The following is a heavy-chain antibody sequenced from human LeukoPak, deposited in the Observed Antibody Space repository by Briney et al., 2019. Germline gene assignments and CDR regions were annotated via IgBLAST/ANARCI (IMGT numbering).Heavy chain of an antibody. CDR2: ISGSGGST. J-gene: IGHJ4*02. D-gene: IGHD3-22*01. CDR3: AKDNSRIVVVITH. CDR1: GFTFSIYA. V-gene: IGHV3-23*01. Sequence: GGSLRLSCAASGFTFSIYAMSWVRQAPGKGLEWVSAISGSGGSTYYADSVKGRFTISRDNSKNTLYLQMNSLRAEDTAVYYCAKDNSRIVVVITHWGQGTLVTVSS.